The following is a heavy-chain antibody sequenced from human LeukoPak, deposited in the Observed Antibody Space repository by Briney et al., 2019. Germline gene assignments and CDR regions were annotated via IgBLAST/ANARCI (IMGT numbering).Heavy chain of an antibody. CDR3: ARGAGDDDAFDI. D-gene: IGHD5-24*01. CDR1: GFTFSSYG. V-gene: IGHV3-33*01. CDR2: IWYDGSNK. Sequence: GRSLRLSCAASGFTFSSYGMHWVRQAPGKGLEWVAVIWYDGSNKYYADSVKGRFTISRDNSKNTLYLQMNSLRAEDTAVYYCARGAGDDDAFDIWGQGTMVTVSS. J-gene: IGHJ3*02.